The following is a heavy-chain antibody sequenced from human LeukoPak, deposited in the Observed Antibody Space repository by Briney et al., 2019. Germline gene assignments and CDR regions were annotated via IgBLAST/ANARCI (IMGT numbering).Heavy chain of an antibody. CDR1: GYTFTSYY. D-gene: IGHD1-26*01. J-gene: IGHJ4*02. V-gene: IGHV1-46*01. CDR2: INPSGGST. Sequence: ASVMVSCKASGYTFTSYYMHWVRQAPGQGLEWMGIINPSGGSTSYAQKFQGRVTMTRDTSTSTVYMELSSLRSEDTAVYYCARGKLAYSGSPTRVLDYWGQGTLVTVSS. CDR3: ARGKLAYSGSPTRVLDY.